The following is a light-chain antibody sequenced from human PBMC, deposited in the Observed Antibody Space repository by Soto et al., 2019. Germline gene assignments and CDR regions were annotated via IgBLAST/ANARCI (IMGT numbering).Light chain of an antibody. V-gene: IGKV1-27*01. Sequence: DLQMTQSPSSLSASVGDRVTITCRASQGISNSLAWYQQKPGKVPELLIYAASTLQSGVPSRFSGSGFGTDFSLTISSLQSEDVATYYCQEYHSPPFTFGPGTKVDIK. CDR2: AAS. CDR1: QGISNS. J-gene: IGKJ3*01. CDR3: QEYHSPPFT.